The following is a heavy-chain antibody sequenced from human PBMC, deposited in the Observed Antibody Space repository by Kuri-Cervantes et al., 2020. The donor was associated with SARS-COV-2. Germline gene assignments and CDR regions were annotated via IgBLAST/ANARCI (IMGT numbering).Heavy chain of an antibody. V-gene: IGHV3-48*03. Sequence: GESLKISCAASGFTFSSYEMNWVRQAPGKGLEWVSYISSSGSTIYYADSVKGRFTISRDNAKNTLYLQMNSLRAEDTAVYYCARDLPYYYDSSGGYFQHWGQGTQVTVSS. CDR3: ARDLPYYYDSSGGYFQH. J-gene: IGHJ1*01. D-gene: IGHD3-22*01. CDR1: GFTFSSYE. CDR2: ISSSGSTI.